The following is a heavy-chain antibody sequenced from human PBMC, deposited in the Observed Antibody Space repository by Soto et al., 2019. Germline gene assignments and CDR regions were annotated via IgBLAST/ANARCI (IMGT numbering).Heavy chain of an antibody. D-gene: IGHD4-17*01. CDR1: GFTFSSYW. CDR2: IKQDGSEK. V-gene: IGHV3-7*01. CDR3: ARESTVTTGVYFDY. J-gene: IGHJ4*02. Sequence: GESLKISCAASGFTFSSYWMSWVRQAPGKGLEWVANIKQDGSEKYYVDSVKGRFTISRDNAKNSLYLQMNSLRAEDTAVYYCARESTVTTGVYFDYWGQGTLVTVSS.